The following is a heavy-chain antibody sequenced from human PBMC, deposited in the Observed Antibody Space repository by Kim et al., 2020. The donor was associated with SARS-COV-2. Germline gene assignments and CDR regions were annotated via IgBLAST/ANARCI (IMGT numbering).Heavy chain of an antibody. V-gene: IGHV4-39*01. CDR2: IYYSGST. Sequence: SETLSLTCTVSGGSIIRSTYYWGWIRQPPGKGLEWIGSIYYSGSTYYNPSLKSRVTISADTSNNQFSLKLSSVTAADTAVYYCASINVVTGYDYFDYWGQGTLVTVSS. D-gene: IGHD5-18*01. CDR3: ASINVVTGYDYFDY. CDR1: GGSIIRSTYY. J-gene: IGHJ4*02.